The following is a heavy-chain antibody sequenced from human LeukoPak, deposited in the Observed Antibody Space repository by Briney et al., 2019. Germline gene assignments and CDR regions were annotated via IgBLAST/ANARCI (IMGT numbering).Heavy chain of an antibody. Sequence: SETLSLSCTVSGGSIISYYWNWFRQPPGKGLEWIGYIYHSGSTNYNPSLKSRVTISEDKSKNQLSLKLSSVTAADTAVYYCARDRDTMIVVVDLWGQGTMVTVSS. D-gene: IGHD3-22*01. J-gene: IGHJ3*01. V-gene: IGHV4-59*12. CDR2: IYHSGST. CDR3: ARDRDTMIVVVDL. CDR1: GGSIISYY.